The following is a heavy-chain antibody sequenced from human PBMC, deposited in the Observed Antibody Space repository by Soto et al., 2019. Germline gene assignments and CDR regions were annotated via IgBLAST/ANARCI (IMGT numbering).Heavy chain of an antibody. CDR2: INPNSGGT. CDR3: ARERWLQPFDP. CDR1: GYTFTGYY. Sequence: QVQLVQSGAEVKKPGASVKVSCKASGYTFTGYYMHWVRQAPGQGLEWMGWINPNSGGTNYAQKCQGRVTMTRDTSISTAYMELSMLRSDDTAVYYCARERWLQPFDPWGQGTLVTVSS. J-gene: IGHJ5*02. V-gene: IGHV1-2*02. D-gene: IGHD5-12*01.